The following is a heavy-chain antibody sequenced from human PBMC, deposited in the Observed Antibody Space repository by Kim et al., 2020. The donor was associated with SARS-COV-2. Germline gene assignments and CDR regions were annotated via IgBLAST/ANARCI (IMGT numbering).Heavy chain of an antibody. D-gene: IGHD5-18*01. CDR1: GFTFSSYA. J-gene: IGHJ6*02. CDR3: AKFQRGYSYGYEWVDGMDV. V-gene: IGHV3-23*03. CDR2: IYSGGSST. Sequence: GGSLRLSCAASGFTFSSYAMSWVRQAPGKGLEWVSVIYSGGSSTYYADSVKGRFTISRDNSKNTLYLQMNSLRAEDTAVYYCAKFQRGYSYGYEWVDGMDVWDQGTTVTVSS.